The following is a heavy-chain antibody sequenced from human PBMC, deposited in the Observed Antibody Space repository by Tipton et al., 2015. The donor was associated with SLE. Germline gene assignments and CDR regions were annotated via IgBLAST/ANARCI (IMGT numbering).Heavy chain of an antibody. D-gene: IGHD3-10*01. CDR3: ASSVLDILRWFREASPLNS. CDR2: IYYSGGT. Sequence: TLSLTCTVSGGSISSSSYYWGWIRQPPGKGLEWIVTIYYSGGTHYNPSLKSRVTISVDTSNNQFSLKLSSVTAADTAVYYCASSVLDILRWFREASPLNSWGQGTLVTVSS. V-gene: IGHV4-39*07. J-gene: IGHJ4*02. CDR1: GGSISSSSYY.